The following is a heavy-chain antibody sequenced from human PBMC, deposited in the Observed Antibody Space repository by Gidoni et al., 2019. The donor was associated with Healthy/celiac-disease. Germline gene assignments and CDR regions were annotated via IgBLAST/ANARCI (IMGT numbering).Heavy chain of an antibody. CDR1: GFTFSRDA. CDR3: AATRGYFDY. D-gene: IGHD3-10*01. J-gene: IGHJ4*02. CDR2: IIGSGVST. V-gene: IGHV3-23*01. Sequence: EGQLLESVGGLLQPGGSLSLSCAAYGFTFSRDAMSWVRQAPGKGLEWVSAIIGSGVSTYYSDSAKGRFTISRDNSKNTLYLQMHSLRAEDTAVYYCAATRGYFDYWGQGTLVTVSS.